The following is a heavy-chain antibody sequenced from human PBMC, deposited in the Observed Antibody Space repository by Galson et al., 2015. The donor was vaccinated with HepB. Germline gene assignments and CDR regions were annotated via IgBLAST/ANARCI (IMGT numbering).Heavy chain of an antibody. CDR1: GGSISSYY. V-gene: IGHV4-59*01. Sequence: SETLSLTCTVSGGSISSYYWSWIRQPPGKGLEWIGYIYYSGSTNYNPSLKSRVTISVDTSKNQFSLKLSSVTAADAAVYYCARERYSSGWYGGHFDYWGQGTLVTVSS. D-gene: IGHD6-19*01. CDR3: ARERYSSGWYGGHFDY. CDR2: IYYSGST. J-gene: IGHJ4*02.